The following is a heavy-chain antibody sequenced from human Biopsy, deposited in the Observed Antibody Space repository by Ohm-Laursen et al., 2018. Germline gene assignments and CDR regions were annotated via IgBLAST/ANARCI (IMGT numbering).Heavy chain of an antibody. J-gene: IGHJ6*02. Sequence: SLRLSCAAPGFRFSGYHMNWVRQAPGKGLEWLSYIKSDGSTIYYADSVKGRFTISRDNSRDTLYLQMSSLRAEDTAVYYCAKDRYNYTPIGGFSMDVWGQGTTVTVSS. D-gene: IGHD5-18*01. CDR2: IKSDGSTI. CDR3: AKDRYNYTPIGGFSMDV. V-gene: IGHV3-48*01. CDR1: GFRFSGYH.